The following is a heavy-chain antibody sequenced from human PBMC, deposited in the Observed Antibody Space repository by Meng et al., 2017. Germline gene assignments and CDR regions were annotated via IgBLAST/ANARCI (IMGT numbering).Heavy chain of an antibody. J-gene: IGHJ4*02. D-gene: IGHD6-19*01. CDR2: IYYSGST. V-gene: IGHV4-39*07. CDR3: ARYRSGWLIDY. Sequence: SETLSLTCTVSGGSISSSSYYWGWIRQPPGKGLEWIGSIYYSGSTYYNPSLKSRVTISVDTSKNQFSLKLSSVTAADTAVYYCARYRSGWLIDYWGQGTLVIVSS. CDR1: GGSISSSSYY.